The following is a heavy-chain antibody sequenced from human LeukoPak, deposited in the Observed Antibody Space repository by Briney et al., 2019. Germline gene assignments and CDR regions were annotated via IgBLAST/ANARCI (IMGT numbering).Heavy chain of an antibody. CDR2: INHSGST. Sequence: PSETLSLTCAVYGGSFSGYYWSWIRQPPGKGLEWIGEINHSGSTNYNPSLKSRVTISVDTSKNQFSLKLSSVTAADTAVYCCARRMLDIVVVVAAPHGGYYFDYWGQGTLVTVSS. D-gene: IGHD2-15*01. V-gene: IGHV4-34*01. J-gene: IGHJ4*02. CDR1: GGSFSGYY. CDR3: ARRMLDIVVVVAAPHGGYYFDY.